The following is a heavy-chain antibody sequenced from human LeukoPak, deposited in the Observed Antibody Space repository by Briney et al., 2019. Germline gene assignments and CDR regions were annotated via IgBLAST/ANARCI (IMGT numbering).Heavy chain of an antibody. CDR3: ASDSYSPEYFQH. CDR1: GFSVSNNY. D-gene: IGHD2-15*01. J-gene: IGHJ1*01. CDR2: IYSGGST. V-gene: IGHV3-66*01. Sequence: RGSLRLSCAASGFSVSNNYMSWVRQAPGKGLEWVSVIYSGGSTFYADSVKGRFTISRDNSKNTLYLQMNSLRAEDTAVYYCASDSYSPEYFQHWGQGTLVNVSS.